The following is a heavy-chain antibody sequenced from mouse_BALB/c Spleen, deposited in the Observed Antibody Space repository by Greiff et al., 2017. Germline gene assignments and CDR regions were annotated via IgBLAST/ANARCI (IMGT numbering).Heavy chain of an antibody. CDR3: AKHPGGSSSSYYAMDY. D-gene: IGHD1-1*01. CDR2: IWGGGST. V-gene: IGHV2-4-1*01. J-gene: IGHJ4*01. Sequence: VQLQQSGPSLVQPSQSLSITCTVSGFSLTSYGVHWVRQSPGKGLEWLGVIWGGGSTYYNSALKSRLSISKDNSKSQVFLKMNSLQTDDTAMYYCAKHPGGSSSSYYAMDYWGQGTSVTVSS. CDR1: GFSLTSYG.